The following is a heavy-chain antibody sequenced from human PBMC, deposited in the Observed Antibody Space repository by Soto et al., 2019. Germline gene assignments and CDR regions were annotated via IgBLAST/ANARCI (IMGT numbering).Heavy chain of an antibody. CDR2: ISSGSSYI. V-gene: IGHV3-21*01. CDR1: GFTFSTYT. CDR3: APRGPVNKSGDSDS. D-gene: IGHD3-10*01. Sequence: GGSLRLSCAASGFTFSTYTMDWVRQAPGKGLEWVSSISSGSSYIFYADSVRGRFTISRDNAKNSLYLQMNSLRVEDTAVYYCAPRGPVNKSGDSDSWGQGTLVTVSS. J-gene: IGHJ4*02.